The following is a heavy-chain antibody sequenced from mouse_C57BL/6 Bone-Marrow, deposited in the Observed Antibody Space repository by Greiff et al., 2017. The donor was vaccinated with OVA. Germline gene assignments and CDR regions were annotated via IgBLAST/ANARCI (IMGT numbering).Heavy chain of an antibody. V-gene: IGHV1-85*01. CDR2: IYPRAGST. J-gene: IGHJ3*01. D-gene: IGHD1-1*01. CDR1: GYTFTSYD. CDR3: ARLGAYYTWFAY. Sequence: QVQLQQSGPELVKPGASVKLSCKASGYTFTSYDINWVKQRPGQGLEWIGWIYPRAGSTKYNEKFKGKATLTVDTSSSTAYMELHSLTSEDSAVYFCARLGAYYTWFAYWGQGTLVTVSA.